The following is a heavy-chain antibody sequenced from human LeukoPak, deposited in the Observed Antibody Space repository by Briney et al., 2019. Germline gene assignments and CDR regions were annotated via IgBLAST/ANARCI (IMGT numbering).Heavy chain of an antibody. V-gene: IGHV1-18*01. CDR2: VSGYSGKT. D-gene: IGHD3-22*01. CDR3: ARGYHYDSSGYPFDY. J-gene: IGHJ4*02. CDR1: GYTFTIYG. Sequence: GASVKVSCKASGYTFTIYGISWLRQAPGQGLEWMGWVSGYSGKTNSAQKLQGRITMTTDTSTSTAYMEMRSLRSDDTAVYYCARGYHYDSSGYPFDYWGQGTLVTVSS.